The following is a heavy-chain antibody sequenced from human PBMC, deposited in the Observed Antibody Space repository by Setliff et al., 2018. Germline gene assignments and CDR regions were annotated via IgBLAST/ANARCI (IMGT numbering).Heavy chain of an antibody. CDR1: GFSYSNCW. CDR2: INPDGSEK. J-gene: IGHJ5*02. Sequence: PGGSLRLSCTASGFSYSNCWVSWVRQAPGKGLEWLASINPDGSEKYYVDSVKGRFTISRDNAKNSLYLQMNSLRAEDTAVYYCTRDVYDFRTGEAGPWGQGARVTVSS. CDR3: TRDVYDFRTGEAGP. D-gene: IGHD3-3*01. V-gene: IGHV3-7*01.